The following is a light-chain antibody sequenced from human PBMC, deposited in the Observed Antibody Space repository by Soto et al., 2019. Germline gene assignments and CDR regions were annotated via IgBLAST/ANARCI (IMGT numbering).Light chain of an antibody. Sequence: EIVLTQSPATLSLSPGERATLSCRASQSVSSYLAWYQQKPGQAPRLLIYDASNRATGIPARFSGSGSGTDFTLTISSLEPEDFAVYYCQQRSNGTPVPTFGQGTKVEIK. CDR1: QSVSSY. J-gene: IGKJ1*01. V-gene: IGKV3-11*01. CDR2: DAS. CDR3: QQRSNGTPVPT.